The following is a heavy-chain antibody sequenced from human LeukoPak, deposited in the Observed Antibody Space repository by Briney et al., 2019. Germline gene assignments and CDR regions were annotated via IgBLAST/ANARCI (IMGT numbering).Heavy chain of an antibody. CDR1: GGSISSYY. Sequence: PSETLSLTCTVSGGSISSYYWSWIRQPPGKGLEWIGHIYYTGSTNYNPSLKSRVTISIDTSKNQSSLQLSSVTAADTAVYYCARDSGSGTYYWGQGILVTVSS. V-gene: IGHV4-59*01. CDR2: IYYTGST. D-gene: IGHD6-19*01. CDR3: ARDSGSGTYY. J-gene: IGHJ4*02.